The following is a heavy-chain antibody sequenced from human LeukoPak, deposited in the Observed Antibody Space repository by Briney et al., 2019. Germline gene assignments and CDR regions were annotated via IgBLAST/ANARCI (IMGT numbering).Heavy chain of an antibody. CDR1: GGSISSYY. J-gene: IGHJ4*02. CDR2: IYYSGST. D-gene: IGHD1-26*01. V-gene: IGHV4-59*12. Sequence: SETLSLTCTVSGGSISSYYWSWIRQPPGKGLEWIGYIYYSGSTNYNPSLKSRVTISVDTSKNQFSLKLSSVTAADTAMYYCASSKSGTYYFDYWGQGTLVTVSS. CDR3: ASSKSGTYYFDY.